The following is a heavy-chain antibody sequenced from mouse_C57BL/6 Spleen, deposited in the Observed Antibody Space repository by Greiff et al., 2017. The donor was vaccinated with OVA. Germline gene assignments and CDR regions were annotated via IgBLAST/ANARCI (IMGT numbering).Heavy chain of an antibody. CDR3: AISYYSNFYAMDY. V-gene: IGHV5-17*01. Sequence: EVQLQQSGGGLVKPGGSLKLSCAASGFTFSDYGMHWVRQAPEKGLEWVAYISSGSSTIYYADTVKGRFTISRDNAKNTLFLQMTSLRSEDTAMYYCAISYYSNFYAMDYWGQGTSVTVSS. D-gene: IGHD2-5*01. J-gene: IGHJ4*01. CDR2: ISSGSSTI. CDR1: GFTFSDYG.